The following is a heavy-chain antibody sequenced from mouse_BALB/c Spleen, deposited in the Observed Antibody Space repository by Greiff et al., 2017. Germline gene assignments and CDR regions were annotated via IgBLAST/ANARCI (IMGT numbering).Heavy chain of an antibody. CDR1: GYSFTGYN. Sequence: VQLQQSGPELEKPGASVKISCKASGYSFTGYNMNWVKQSNGKSLEWIGNIDPYYGGTSYNQKFKGKATLTVDKSSSTAYMQLKSLTSEDSAVYYCARGGDYYGSSYNYAMDYWGQGTSVTVSS. V-gene: IGHV1-39*01. J-gene: IGHJ4*01. CDR3: ARGGDYYGSSYNYAMDY. D-gene: IGHD1-1*01. CDR2: IDPYYGGT.